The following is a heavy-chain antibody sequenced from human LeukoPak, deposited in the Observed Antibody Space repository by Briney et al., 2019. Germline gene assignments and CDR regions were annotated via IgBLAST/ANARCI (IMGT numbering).Heavy chain of an antibody. V-gene: IGHV3-23*01. CDR3: AKDRGAFIIVVPTASRVIDY. D-gene: IGHD2-2*01. CDR1: GFTFSSYA. J-gene: IGHJ4*02. Sequence: GGSLRLSCAASGFTFSSYAMSWVRQAPGKGLEWVSGISGSDGSTNYADSVKGRFTISRDNSKNALYLQMNSLRPEDSAVYYCAKDRGAFIIVVPTASRVIDYWGQGTLVTVSS. CDR2: ISGSDGST.